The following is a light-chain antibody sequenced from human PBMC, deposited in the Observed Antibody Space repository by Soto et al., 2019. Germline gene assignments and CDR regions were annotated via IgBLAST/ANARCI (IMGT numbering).Light chain of an antibody. V-gene: IGKV1-39*01. CDR1: QTINSY. J-gene: IGKJ1*01. CDR2: AAS. Sequence: DIQMTQFPSGLCASVGDRVTMTCRASQTINSYLNWYQQKPGKAPKLLIYAASSLQSGVPSRFSGSGSGTDFTLTISSLQPEDFATYYCQQSYRTSRTFGQGTTGDIK. CDR3: QQSYRTSRT.